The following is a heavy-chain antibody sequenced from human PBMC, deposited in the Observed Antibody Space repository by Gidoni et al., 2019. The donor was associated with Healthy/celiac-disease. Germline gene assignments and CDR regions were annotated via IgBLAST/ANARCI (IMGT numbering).Heavy chain of an antibody. J-gene: IGHJ5*02. CDR3: ARRICSSTSCYPLFGDNWFDP. V-gene: IGHV4-39*01. CDR2: IYDSGRT. CDR1: GGSISSSSYY. D-gene: IGHD2-2*01. Sequence: QLQLQESGPGLVKPSETLSLTCTVSGGSISSSSYYWGRIRQPPGKGLEWIGSIYDSGRTYYNPSLKSRVTISVDTSKNQFSLKLSSVTAADTAVYYCARRICSSTSCYPLFGDNWFDPWGQGTLVTVSS.